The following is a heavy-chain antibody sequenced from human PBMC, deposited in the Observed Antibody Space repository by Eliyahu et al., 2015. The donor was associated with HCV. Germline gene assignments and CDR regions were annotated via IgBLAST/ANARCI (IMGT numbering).Heavy chain of an antibody. J-gene: IGHJ4*02. D-gene: IGHD3-22*01. CDR2: IYYCGST. CDR1: GGSISSSSYY. Sequence: QLQLQESGPGLVKPSETLSLTCTVSGGSISSSSYYWGWIRQPPGKGLEWIGSIYYCGSTYYNPSLKSRVTISVDTSKNQFSLKLSSVTAADTAVYYCARDYYDSSGFDYWGQGTLVTVSS. V-gene: IGHV4-39*07. CDR3: ARDYYDSSGFDY.